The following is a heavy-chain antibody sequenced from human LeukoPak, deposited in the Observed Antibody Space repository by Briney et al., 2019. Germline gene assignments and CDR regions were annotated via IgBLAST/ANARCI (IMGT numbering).Heavy chain of an antibody. Sequence: SETLSLTCTVSGGSISSGTYYWGWIRQSPGKGLEWIGSIYHTGSTYYNPSFKSRVTMSVDTSKTQFSLKLSSVTAADTAVYYCARVGQLAFDYWGQGTLVTVSS. CDR1: GGSISSGTYY. V-gene: IGHV4-39*07. CDR3: ARVGQLAFDY. J-gene: IGHJ4*02. D-gene: IGHD2-2*01. CDR2: IYHTGST.